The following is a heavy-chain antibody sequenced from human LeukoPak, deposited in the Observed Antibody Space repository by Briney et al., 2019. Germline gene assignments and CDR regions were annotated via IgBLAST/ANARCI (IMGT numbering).Heavy chain of an antibody. CDR3: ARIAGGYSYGDLDYFDY. V-gene: IGHV1-2*02. J-gene: IGHJ4*02. CDR1: GYTFTGYY. D-gene: IGHD5-18*01. Sequence: GASVKVSCKASGYTFTGYYMHWVRQAPGQGLEWMGWINPNSGGTNYAQKFQGRVTMTRDTSISTAYMELSRLRSDDTAVYYCARIAGGYSYGDLDYFDYWGQGTLVTVSS. CDR2: INPNSGGT.